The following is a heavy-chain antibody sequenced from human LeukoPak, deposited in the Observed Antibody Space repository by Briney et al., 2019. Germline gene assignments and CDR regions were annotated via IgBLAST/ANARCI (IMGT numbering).Heavy chain of an antibody. Sequence: SETLSLTCTVSGGSISSNYWSWIRQPPGKGLEWIGHIYYSGGTNYNPSLKSRVTISVDTSKNQFSLKLSSVSAADTAVYYCARYYYGSGSWTFDYWGQGTLVTVSA. CDR2: IYYSGGT. CDR1: GGSISSNY. CDR3: ARYYYGSGSWTFDY. D-gene: IGHD3-10*01. V-gene: IGHV4-59*01. J-gene: IGHJ4*02.